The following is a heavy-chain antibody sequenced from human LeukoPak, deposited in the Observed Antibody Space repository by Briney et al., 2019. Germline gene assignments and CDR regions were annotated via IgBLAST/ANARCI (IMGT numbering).Heavy chain of an antibody. CDR3: AREEDGRSFDY. V-gene: IGHV1-2*02. CDR1: GYTFTSYG. Sequence: ASVKVSCKASGYTFTSYGISWVRQAPGQGLEWMGWINPNSGGTNYAQKFQGRVTMTRDTSISTAYMELSRLRSDDTAVYYCAREEDGRSFDYWGQGTLVTVSS. J-gene: IGHJ4*02. D-gene: IGHD5-24*01. CDR2: INPNSGGT.